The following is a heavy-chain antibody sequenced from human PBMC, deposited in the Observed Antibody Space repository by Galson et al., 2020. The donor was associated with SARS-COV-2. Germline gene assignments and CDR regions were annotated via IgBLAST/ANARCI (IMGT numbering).Heavy chain of an antibody. Sequence: SETLSLTCAVSGYSINSDFYCSWRRHPPAQGLEWIRSIHHSGTTYHNTSLKSRVTISLDTSRNQFSPNLLALTAADTAVYYCARPSSSGYYSIWYLDLWGHGTLVTVSS. J-gene: IGHJ2*01. CDR3: ARPSSSGYYSIWYLDL. V-gene: IGHV4-38-2*01. CDR2: IHHSGTT. CDR1: GYSINSDFY. D-gene: IGHD3-22*01.